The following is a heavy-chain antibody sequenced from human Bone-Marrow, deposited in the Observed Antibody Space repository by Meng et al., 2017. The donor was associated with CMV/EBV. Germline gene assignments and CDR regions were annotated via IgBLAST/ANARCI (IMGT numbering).Heavy chain of an antibody. Sequence: SETLSLTCTVSGGPLSDGDYFWAWIRQPPGKGPEWVASIYYSGKTNYNPSLKSRVTISVDTSKNQFSLKLSSVTAADTAVYYCASSITGTTSAFDIWGQGTMVTVSS. CDR3: ASSITGTTSAFDI. D-gene: IGHD1-7*01. V-gene: IGHV4-39*07. CDR2: IYYSGKT. CDR1: GGPLSDGDYF. J-gene: IGHJ3*02.